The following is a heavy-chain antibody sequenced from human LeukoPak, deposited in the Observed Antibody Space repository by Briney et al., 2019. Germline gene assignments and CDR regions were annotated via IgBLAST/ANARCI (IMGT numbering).Heavy chain of an antibody. CDR3: ASGRQLGY. V-gene: IGHV3-7*01. CDR2: INEAGSGK. CDR1: GFTFSSFW. Sequence: PGGSLRLPCAASGFTFSSFWMSWVRQAPGKGLEWVANINEAGSGKYYVDSVKGRFTISRDNAKNSLYLQMNSLRVEDTAIYYCASGRQLGYWGQGTLATVSA. J-gene: IGHJ4*02. D-gene: IGHD6-13*01.